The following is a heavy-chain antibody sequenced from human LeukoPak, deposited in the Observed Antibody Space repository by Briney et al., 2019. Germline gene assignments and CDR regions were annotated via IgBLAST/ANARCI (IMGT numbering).Heavy chain of an antibody. CDR1: GFTFSSYE. J-gene: IGHJ6*03. CDR2: ISSSGSTI. CDR3: ARDLAVSSWYSFANYYYYYMDV. D-gene: IGHD6-13*01. Sequence: PGGSLRLSCAASGFTFSSYEMNWVRQAPGKGLEWVSYISSSGSTIYYADSVKGRFTISRDNAKNSLYLQMNSLRAEDTAVYYCARDLAVSSWYSFANYYYYYMDVWGKGTTVTVSS. V-gene: IGHV3-48*03.